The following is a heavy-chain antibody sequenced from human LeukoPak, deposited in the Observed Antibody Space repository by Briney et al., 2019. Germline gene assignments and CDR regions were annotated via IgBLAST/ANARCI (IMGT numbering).Heavy chain of an antibody. CDR1: GYTFTSYG. CDR3: ARDWDSSPYYYYGMDV. Sequence: GASVKVSCKASGYTFTSYGISWVRQAPGQGLEWMGWISAYNGNTNYAQKLQGRVTMTTDTSTSTAYMELRSLRSDDTAVYYCARDWDSSPYYYYGMDVWGQGTTVTVSS. V-gene: IGHV1-18*01. J-gene: IGHJ6*02. D-gene: IGHD6-13*01. CDR2: ISAYNGNT.